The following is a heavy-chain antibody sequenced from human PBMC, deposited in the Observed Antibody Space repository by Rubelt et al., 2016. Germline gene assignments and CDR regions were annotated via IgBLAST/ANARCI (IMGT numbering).Heavy chain of an antibody. CDR2: IYYTGST. J-gene: IGHJ4*02. V-gene: IGHV4-39*07. D-gene: IGHD6-6*01. Sequence: VWIRQPPGKGLEWIGSIYYTGSTYYNPSLKSRVTISADTSKNQFSLKLSSVTAADTAVYYCARTGPSTSSIYWGQGTLVTVSP. CDR3: ARTGPSTSSIY.